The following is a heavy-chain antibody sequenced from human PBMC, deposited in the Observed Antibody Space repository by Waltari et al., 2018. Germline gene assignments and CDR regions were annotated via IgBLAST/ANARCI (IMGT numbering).Heavy chain of an antibody. CDR1: GFTVSRNS. V-gene: IGHV3-53*01. CDR2: IYSGGST. D-gene: IGHD6-13*01. J-gene: IGHJ4*02. CDR3: ARDRRIAAAGTFDY. Sequence: EVQLVESGGGLLQPGGSLRLSCAASGFTVSRNSMSWVRQAPGKGLEWVSVIYSGGSTYYADSVKGRFTISRDNSKNTLYLQMNSLRAEDTAVYYCARDRRIAAAGTFDYWGQGTLVTVSS.